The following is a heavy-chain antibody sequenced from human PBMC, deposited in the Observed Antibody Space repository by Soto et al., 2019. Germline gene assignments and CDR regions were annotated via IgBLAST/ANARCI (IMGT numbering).Heavy chain of an antibody. CDR1: GYTFTNYE. V-gene: IGHV1-8*01. CDR2: MNPNSGRV. J-gene: IGHJ5*02. CDR3: VRLQDDSCDKSVRLDP. D-gene: IGHD3-16*01. Sequence: QVQLVQSGAEVKEPGASVKVSCKASGYTFTNYEINWVRQAPGQGLEWMGWMNPNSGRVAYAQKFQGRVKMTSKTSTSNVYMELSSLRSEDTAVYYCVRLQDDSCDKSVRLDPWGQGSLVTVSS.